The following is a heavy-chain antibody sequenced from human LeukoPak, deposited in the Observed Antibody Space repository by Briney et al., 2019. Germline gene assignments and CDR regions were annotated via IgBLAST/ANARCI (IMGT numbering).Heavy chain of an antibody. Sequence: SETLSLTCTVSDFSISRGYYWGWIRQPPGKGLECIGTIYHSGTTYYSPSLKTRVTISADTSKNHFSLKLSSVTAADTAVYYCAKSNGYGLVDIWGQGTMVTVSS. J-gene: IGHJ3*02. D-gene: IGHD3-10*01. CDR3: AKSNGYGLVDI. V-gene: IGHV4-38-2*02. CDR2: IYHSGTT. CDR1: DFSISRGYY.